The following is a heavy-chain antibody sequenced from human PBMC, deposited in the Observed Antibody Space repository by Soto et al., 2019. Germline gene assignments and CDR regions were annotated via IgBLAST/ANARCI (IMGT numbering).Heavy chain of an antibody. V-gene: IGHV3-21*01. CDR1: GFTFTRYS. Sequence: GGALRLSCAASGFTFTRYSMNWVRQAPGKGLEWVSSISSTTNYIYYADSMKGRFTVSRDNAKNSVYLEMNSLSAEDTALYYCARESEDLTSTFDYWGQGTLVTVSS. CDR2: ISSTTNYI. CDR3: ARESEDLTSTFDY. J-gene: IGHJ4*02.